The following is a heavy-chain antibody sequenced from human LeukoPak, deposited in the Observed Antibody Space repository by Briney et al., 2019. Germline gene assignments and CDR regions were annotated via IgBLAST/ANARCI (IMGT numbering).Heavy chain of an antibody. J-gene: IGHJ4*02. D-gene: IGHD3-10*01. CDR1: GGSFSGCY. V-gene: IGHV4-34*01. Sequence: SETLSLTCSVYGGSFSGCYWSWIRQPPGKGLEWIGEINHSGSTNYNPSLKSRVTISVDTSKNQFSLKLSSVTAADTAVYYCARGRTGYYYGSGSYYFDYWGQGTLVTVSS. CDR3: ARGRTGYYYGSGSYYFDY. CDR2: INHSGST.